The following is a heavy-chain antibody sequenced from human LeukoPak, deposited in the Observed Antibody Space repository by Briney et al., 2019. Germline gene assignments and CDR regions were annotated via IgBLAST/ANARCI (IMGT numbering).Heavy chain of an antibody. Sequence: PSETLSLTCAVSGGSISSSNWWSWVRQPPGKGLEWVSTISGSGGSTYYADSVKGRFTISRDNSKNTLYLQMNSLRAEDTAVYYCAKVSYHYYGSGSYVLDYWGQGTLVTVSS. CDR3: AKVSYHYYGSGSYVLDY. D-gene: IGHD3-10*01. V-gene: IGHV3-23*01. CDR1: GGSISSSN. CDR2: ISGSGGST. J-gene: IGHJ4*02.